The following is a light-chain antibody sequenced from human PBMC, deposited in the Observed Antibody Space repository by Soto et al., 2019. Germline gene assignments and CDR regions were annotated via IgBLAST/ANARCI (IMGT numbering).Light chain of an antibody. CDR2: EVN. CDR3: TSYGGRDNLM. Sequence: QSALTQPASVTGSPGQSITISCTGTSSDIGGYNHVSWYRQYPGTAPKLIISEVNKRPSGVPDRFSGSKSGNTASLTVSGLQAEDEADYYCTSYGGRDNLMFGGGTQLTVL. V-gene: IGLV2-8*01. J-gene: IGLJ3*02. CDR1: SSDIGGYNH.